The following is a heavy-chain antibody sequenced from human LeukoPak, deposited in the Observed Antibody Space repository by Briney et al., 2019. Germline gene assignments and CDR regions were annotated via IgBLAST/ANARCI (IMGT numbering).Heavy chain of an antibody. Sequence: GSLRLSCAASGFTFSSYAMSWIRQPPGKGLEWIGEINHSGSTNYNPSLKSRVTISVDTSKNQFSLKLSSVTAADTAVYYCARGPLITIFGVVIGGLDYYYYMDVWGKGTTVTVSS. CDR2: INHSGST. D-gene: IGHD3-3*01. CDR3: ARGPLITIFGVVIGGLDYYYYMDV. V-gene: IGHV4-34*01. CDR1: GFTFSSYA. J-gene: IGHJ6*03.